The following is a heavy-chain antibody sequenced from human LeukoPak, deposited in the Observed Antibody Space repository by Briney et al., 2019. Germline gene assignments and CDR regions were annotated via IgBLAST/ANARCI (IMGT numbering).Heavy chain of an antibody. J-gene: IGHJ4*02. Sequence: ASVKVSCKASGYTFTGYYMHWVRQAPGQGLEWMGWINPNSGGTNYAQKLQGRVTMTTDTSTNTAYMELRSLRSDDTAVYYCARDTAVNAENFDYWGQGTLVTVSS. CDR3: ARDTAVNAENFDY. D-gene: IGHD6-19*01. CDR2: INPNSGGT. V-gene: IGHV1-2*02. CDR1: GYTFTGYY.